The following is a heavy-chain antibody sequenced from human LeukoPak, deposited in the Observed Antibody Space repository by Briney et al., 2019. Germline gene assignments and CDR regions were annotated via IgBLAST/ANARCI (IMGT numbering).Heavy chain of an antibody. CDR1: GYTFTGYY. D-gene: IGHD3-22*01. CDR3: AKYYDSSGGQI. J-gene: IGHJ4*02. V-gene: IGHV1-69*05. Sequence: ASVKVSCKASGYTFTGYYMHWVRQAPGQGLEWMGGIIPIFGTANYAQKFQGRVTITTDESTSTAYMELSSLRSEDTAVYYCAKYYDSSGGQIWGQGTLVTVSS. CDR2: IIPIFGTA.